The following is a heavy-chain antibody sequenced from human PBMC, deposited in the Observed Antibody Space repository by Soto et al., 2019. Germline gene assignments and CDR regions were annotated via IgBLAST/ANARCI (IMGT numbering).Heavy chain of an antibody. CDR1: GGAISSYY. CDR2: IYYSGST. J-gene: IGHJ6*02. V-gene: IGHV4-59*01. D-gene: IGHD3-10*01. CDR3: ARAEGFTYNYGSGSYLYYNGMDV. Sequence: QVQLQESGPGLVKPSETLSLTCSVSGGAISSYYWSWIRQPPGKGLEWIGYIYYSGSTNYNPSLKSRVTISVDTSKNLFSLKLSSVTAADTAVYYCARAEGFTYNYGSGSYLYYNGMDVWGQGTTVTVSS.